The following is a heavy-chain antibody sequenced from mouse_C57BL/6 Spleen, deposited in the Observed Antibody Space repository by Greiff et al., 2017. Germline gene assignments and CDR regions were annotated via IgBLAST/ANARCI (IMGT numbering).Heavy chain of an antibody. V-gene: IGHV1-22*01. CDR2: INPNNGGT. CDR1: GYTFTDYN. Sequence: EVQLQESGPELVKPGASVKMSCKASGYTFTDYNMHWVKQSHGKSLEWIGYINPNNGGTSYNRKFKGKATLTVNKSSSTAYMELRSLTSEDSAVYYCARSRGNSWFAYWGQGTLVTVSA. CDR3: ARSRGNSWFAY. D-gene: IGHD2-1*01. J-gene: IGHJ3*01.